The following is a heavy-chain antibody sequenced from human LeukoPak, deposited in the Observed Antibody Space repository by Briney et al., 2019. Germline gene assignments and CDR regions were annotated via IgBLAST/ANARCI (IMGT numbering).Heavy chain of an antibody. CDR1: GFTVSSNY. CDR3: ASSLYYYDSSGPNKNSDY. V-gene: IGHV3-66*01. D-gene: IGHD3-22*01. Sequence: PGGYLRLSCAASGFTVSSNYMSWVRQAPGKGLEWVSVIYSGGSTYYADSVKGRFTISRDNSKNTLYLQMNSLRAEDTAVYYCASSLYYYDSSGPNKNSDYWGQGTLVTVSS. J-gene: IGHJ4*02. CDR2: IYSGGST.